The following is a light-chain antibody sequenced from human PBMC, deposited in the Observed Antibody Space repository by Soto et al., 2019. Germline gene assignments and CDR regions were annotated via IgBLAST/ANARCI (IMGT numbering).Light chain of an antibody. CDR3: QQYGSSPIT. V-gene: IGKV3-20*01. CDR1: QSVSSSD. J-gene: IGKJ4*01. Sequence: ETVLTQSPGTLSLPPGDRATLSCRASQSVSSSDLAWYQQKPGQAPRLLISGASSRATGIPDRFSGSGSGTDFTLSISRLEPEDFAVYYCQQYGSSPITFGVGTKVEIK. CDR2: GAS.